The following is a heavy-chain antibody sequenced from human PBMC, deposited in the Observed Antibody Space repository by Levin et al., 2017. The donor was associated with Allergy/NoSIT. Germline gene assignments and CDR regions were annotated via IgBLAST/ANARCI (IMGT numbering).Heavy chain of an antibody. Sequence: GESLKISCKASGYRFTSYWIGWVRRMPGKGLEWMGIIYPGDSDTRYSPSFQGQVTISADKSINTAYLQWSSLRASDTAMYYCAKHGDAARPDYWGQGTLVTVSS. CDR3: AKHGDAARPDY. J-gene: IGHJ4*02. V-gene: IGHV5-51*01. D-gene: IGHD6-6*01. CDR2: IYPGDSDT. CDR1: GYRFTSYW.